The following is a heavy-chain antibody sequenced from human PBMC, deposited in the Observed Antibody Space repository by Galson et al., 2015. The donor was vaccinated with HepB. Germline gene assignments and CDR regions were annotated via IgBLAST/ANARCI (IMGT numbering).Heavy chain of an antibody. Sequence: SVKVSCKVSGYTLTELSMHWVRQAPGKGLEWMGGFDPEDGETIYAQKFQGRVTMTEDTSTDTAYMELSSLRSEDTAVYYCAKQLWHPGGGYYYYGMDVWGQGTTVTVSS. V-gene: IGHV1-24*01. CDR2: FDPEDGET. J-gene: IGHJ6*02. D-gene: IGHD5-18*01. CDR1: GYTLTELS. CDR3: AKQLWHPGGGYYYYGMDV.